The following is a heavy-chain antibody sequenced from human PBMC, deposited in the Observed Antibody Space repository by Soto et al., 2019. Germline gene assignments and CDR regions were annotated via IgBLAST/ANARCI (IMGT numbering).Heavy chain of an antibody. J-gene: IGHJ4*02. CDR2: IYYSGST. Sequence: SETLSLTCTVSGGSISSGGYYWSWIRQHPGKGLEWIGYIYYSGSTYYNPSLKSRVTISVDTSKNQFSLKLSSVTAADTAVYYCAMSKGPIAPIDYWGQGTLVTVSS. CDR3: AMSKGPIAPIDY. V-gene: IGHV4-31*03. D-gene: IGHD6-13*01. CDR1: GGSISSGGYY.